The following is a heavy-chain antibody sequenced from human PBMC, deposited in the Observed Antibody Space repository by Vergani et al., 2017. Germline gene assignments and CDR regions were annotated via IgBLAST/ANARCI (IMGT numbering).Heavy chain of an antibody. J-gene: IGHJ4*02. CDR1: GGSISSSSYY. D-gene: IGHD5-12*01. Sequence: QLQLQESCPGLVKPSETLSLTCTVSGGSISSSSYYWGWIRQPPGKGLGLIGSIYYSGSTYYNPSLKSPVTISVDTSKNQFSLKLSSVTAADTAVYYCATAGYPTTIYYWGQGTLVTVSS. CDR2: IYYSGST. V-gene: IGHV4-39*07. CDR3: ATAGYPTTIYY.